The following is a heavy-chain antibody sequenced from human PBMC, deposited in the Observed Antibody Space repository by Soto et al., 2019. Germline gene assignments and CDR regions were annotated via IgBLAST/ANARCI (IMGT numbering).Heavy chain of an antibody. V-gene: IGHV1-46*03. CDR2: INPIGGTT. CDR1: GYTFASYC. CDR3: AIPYGSGTYYNAYFDY. J-gene: IGHJ4*02. Sequence: ASVKVSCKASGYTFASYCVHWVRQAPGQGLEWMGIINPIGGTTTFAQQFQGRVTMTRDTSTSTVYMELSSLRSEDTAVYYCAIPYGSGTYYNAYFDYWGQGTLVTVSS. D-gene: IGHD3-10*01.